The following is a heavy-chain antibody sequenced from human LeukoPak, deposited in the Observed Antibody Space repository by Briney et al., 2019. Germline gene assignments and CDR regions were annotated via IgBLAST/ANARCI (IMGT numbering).Heavy chain of an antibody. Sequence: PSETLSLTCTVSGGSISSCYWSWIRQPPGRGLEWMGYIYNRGSNNYNPSLKSRVTISVVTSKNQFSLKLRSVTAADTAVYYCARDRPGIAVAGDAFDIWGQGTMVTVSS. CDR2: IYNRGSN. V-gene: IGHV4-59*01. CDR1: GGSISSCY. D-gene: IGHD6-19*01. J-gene: IGHJ3*02. CDR3: ARDRPGIAVAGDAFDI.